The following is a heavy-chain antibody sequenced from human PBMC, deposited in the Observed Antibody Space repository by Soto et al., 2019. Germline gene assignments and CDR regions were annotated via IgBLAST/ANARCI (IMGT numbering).Heavy chain of an antibody. CDR3: ARGYCSSTSFYTYKLFVP. CDR2: IYYSGST. Sequence: PSETLSLTCTVSGGSISSHYWSWIRQPPGQGLEWIGYIYYSGSTNYNPSLKSRVTISVDTSKNQFSLKLSSVNAADTAVYFCARGYCSSTSFYTYKLFVPWGQGTLVAVSS. V-gene: IGHV4-59*11. CDR1: GGSISSHY. D-gene: IGHD2-2*02. J-gene: IGHJ5*02.